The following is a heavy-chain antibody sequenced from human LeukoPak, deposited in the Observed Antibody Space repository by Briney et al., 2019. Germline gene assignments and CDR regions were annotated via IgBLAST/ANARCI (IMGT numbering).Heavy chain of an antibody. D-gene: IGHD5-24*01. CDR3: ARDGYNSFDY. V-gene: IGHV4-39*07. CDR1: GGSISTSNYY. CDR2: IFYSGST. Sequence: KPSETLSVTCTVSGGSISTSNYYWGWIRQPPGKGLEWIGNIFYSGSTYYNPSLKSRVTISVDTSKNQFSLKLSSVTAADTAVYYCARDGYNSFDYWGQGTLVTVSS. J-gene: IGHJ4*02.